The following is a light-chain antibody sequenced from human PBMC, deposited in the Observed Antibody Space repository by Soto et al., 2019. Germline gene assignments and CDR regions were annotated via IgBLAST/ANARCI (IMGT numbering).Light chain of an antibody. Sequence: EIVMTQSPATLSVSPGKRATLSCRASQSVGSNLAWYQQKPGQAPRLLIHDASTRATGIPGRFSASESGTEFTLTISSLQSEDFAVYYCQQYHKWPLTFGGGTKVEIK. V-gene: IGKV3-15*01. CDR3: QQYHKWPLT. CDR1: QSVGSN. CDR2: DAS. J-gene: IGKJ4*01.